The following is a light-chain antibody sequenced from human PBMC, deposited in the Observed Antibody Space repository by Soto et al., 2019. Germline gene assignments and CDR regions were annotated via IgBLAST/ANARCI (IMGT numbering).Light chain of an antibody. J-gene: IGKJ1*01. CDR3: QQYGGSPRT. V-gene: IGKV3-20*01. Sequence: EIVLTQSPGTLSLSPGEIATLSFSASQSVSSSSLAWYQQKRGQAPRLLIHGASSRATGIPDRFSGSGSGTDFTLTISRLEPEDFAVYYCQQYGGSPRTFGQGTKVDIK. CDR1: QSVSSSS. CDR2: GAS.